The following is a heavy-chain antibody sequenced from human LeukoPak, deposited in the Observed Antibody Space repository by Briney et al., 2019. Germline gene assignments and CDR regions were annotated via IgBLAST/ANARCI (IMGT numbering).Heavy chain of an antibody. CDR3: AKDLWGSCSSTSCYDDAFDI. Sequence: PGGSLRLSCAASGFTFSSYAMSWVRQAPGKGLEWGSAISGSGGSTYYADSVKGRFTISRDNSKNTLYLQMNSLRAEDTAVYYCAKDLWGSCSSTSCYDDAFDIWGQGTMVTVSS. CDR1: GFTFSSYA. V-gene: IGHV3-23*01. D-gene: IGHD2-2*01. J-gene: IGHJ3*02. CDR2: ISGSGGST.